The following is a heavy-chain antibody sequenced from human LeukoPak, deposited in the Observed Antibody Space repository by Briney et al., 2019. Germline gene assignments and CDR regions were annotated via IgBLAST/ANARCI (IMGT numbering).Heavy chain of an antibody. CDR2: IWNDGSSQ. V-gene: IGHV3-33*06. Sequence: GRSRRVSCAASKFTFSHYGMHWVRQAPGKGLEWVAVIWNDGSSQYYADSVKGRFTVSRDNSQKTLYLQMYGLRPEDTAVYYCAKDAERGFDYSNSLDKWGQGTLVTVSS. CDR1: KFTFSHYG. J-gene: IGHJ4*02. D-gene: IGHD4-11*01. CDR3: AKDAERGFDYSNSLDK.